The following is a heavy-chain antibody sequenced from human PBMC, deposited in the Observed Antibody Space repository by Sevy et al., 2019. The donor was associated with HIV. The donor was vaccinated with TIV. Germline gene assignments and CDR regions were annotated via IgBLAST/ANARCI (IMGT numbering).Heavy chain of an antibody. J-gene: IGHJ4*02. V-gene: IGHV3-21*01. CDR3: ASGQQLVLLASTYYFDY. CDR2: ISSSSSYI. Sequence: GGSLRLSCAASGFTFSSYSMNWVRQAPGKGLEWVSSISSSSSYIYYADSVKGRFTISRDNAKNSLYLQMNSLRAEDTAVYYCASGQQLVLLASTYYFDYWGQGTLVTVSS. CDR1: GFTFSSYS. D-gene: IGHD6-13*01.